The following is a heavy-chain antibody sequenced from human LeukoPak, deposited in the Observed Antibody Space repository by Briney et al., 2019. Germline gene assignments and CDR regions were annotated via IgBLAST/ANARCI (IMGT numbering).Heavy chain of an antibody. J-gene: IGHJ6*02. CDR1: GFTFSGSA. CDR3: TSPLGAENSHYYGMDV. Sequence: GGSLRLSGAASGFTFSGSAMHWVRQASGKGLEWVGRIRSKANSYATAYAASVKGRFTISRDDSKNTAYLQMNSLKTEDTAVYYCTSPLGAENSHYYGMDVWGQGTTVTVSS. D-gene: IGHD3-16*01. V-gene: IGHV3-73*01. CDR2: IRSKANSYAT.